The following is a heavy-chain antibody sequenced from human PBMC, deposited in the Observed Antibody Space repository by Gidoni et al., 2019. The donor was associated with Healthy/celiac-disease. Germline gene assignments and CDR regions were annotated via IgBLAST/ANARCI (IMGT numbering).Heavy chain of an antibody. CDR2: LWYYEINK. Sequence: QVQLVESGGGVVQPGSSLSISCAACGFAFGSYGMHWFSQAPGKGLDWVSVLWYYEINKYYADSVKGRFTISRDNSKNTLYLQMNSLRAEDTAVYYCSRHKHPFLEWLSYFDYWGQGTLVTVSS. V-gene: IGHV3-33*01. CDR1: GFAFGSYG. D-gene: IGHD3-3*01. J-gene: IGHJ4*02. CDR3: SRHKHPFLEWLSYFDY.